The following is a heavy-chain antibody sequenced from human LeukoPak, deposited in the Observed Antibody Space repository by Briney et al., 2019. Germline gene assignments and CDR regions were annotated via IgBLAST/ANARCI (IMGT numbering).Heavy chain of an antibody. CDR1: GFTFSNYA. CDR3: AKGKSLPHYYYYGMDV. V-gene: IGHV3-23*01. J-gene: IGHJ6*02. CDR2: IGGSGDTT. Sequence: PGASLRLSCAASGFTFSNYAMTWVRQAPGKGLEWVSVIGGSGDTTYYADSVRGRFTISRDNFKNTLYLQMNSLTAEDTAIYYCAKGKSLPHYYYYGMDVWGQGTTVTASS.